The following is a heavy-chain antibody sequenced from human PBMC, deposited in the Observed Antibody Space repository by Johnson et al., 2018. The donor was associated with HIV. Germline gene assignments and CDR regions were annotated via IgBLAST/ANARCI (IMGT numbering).Heavy chain of an antibody. D-gene: IGHD6-13*01. J-gene: IGHJ3*02. V-gene: IGHV3-11*05. CDR1: GFTFSDYY. CDR2: ISYDGGDT. Sequence: MQLVESGGGLVKPGGSLRLSCAASGFTFSDYYMSWIRQAPGKGLEWLAIISYDGGDTWYADPVKGRFTISRDNAKNSLDLQMNSLRGEDTALYYCARGVYSSSWYGAFDIWGQGTMVTVSS. CDR3: ARGVYSSSWYGAFDI.